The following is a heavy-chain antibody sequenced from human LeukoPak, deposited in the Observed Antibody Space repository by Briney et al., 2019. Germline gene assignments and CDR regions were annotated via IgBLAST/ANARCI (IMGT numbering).Heavy chain of an antibody. CDR1: GVTFSSYA. J-gene: IGHJ4*02. Sequence: PGGSLRLSCAASGVTFSSYAMSWVRQAPGKGLEWVSAISGSGGSTYYADSVKGRFTISRDNSKNTLYLQMNSLRAEDTAVYYCAKVGRIVVVAANLDYWGQGTLVTVSS. CDR2: ISGSGGST. V-gene: IGHV3-23*01. D-gene: IGHD2-15*01. CDR3: AKVGRIVVVAANLDY.